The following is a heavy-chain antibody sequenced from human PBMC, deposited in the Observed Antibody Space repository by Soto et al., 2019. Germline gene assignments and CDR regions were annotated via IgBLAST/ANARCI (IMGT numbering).Heavy chain of an antibody. J-gene: IGHJ4*02. CDR2: ISYDGSNK. V-gene: IGHV3-30*18. CDR3: AKLGEYYYDSSGYYYDYFDY. CDR1: GFTFSSYG. D-gene: IGHD3-22*01. Sequence: GGSLRLSCAAFGFTFSSYGMHWVRQAPGKGLEWVAVISYDGSNKYYADSVKGRFTISRDNSKNTLYLQMNSLRAEDTAVYYCAKLGEYYYDSSGYYYDYFDYWGQGTLVTVSS.